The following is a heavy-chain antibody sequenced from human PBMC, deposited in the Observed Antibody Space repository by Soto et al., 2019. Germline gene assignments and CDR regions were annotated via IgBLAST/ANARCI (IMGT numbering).Heavy chain of an antibody. CDR1: GDSINGGTYS. V-gene: IGHV4-39*01. J-gene: IGHJ4*02. Sequence: SETLSLTCTVSGDSINGGTYSWGWIRQPPGKGLEDIGTIYYSGNTYYNSSLKSRVTISLDTSKNQFSLKLTSVTAADTAVYYCARRIVATETFDYWGQGTLVTVSS. CDR2: IYYSGNT. D-gene: IGHD5-12*01. CDR3: ARRIVATETFDY.